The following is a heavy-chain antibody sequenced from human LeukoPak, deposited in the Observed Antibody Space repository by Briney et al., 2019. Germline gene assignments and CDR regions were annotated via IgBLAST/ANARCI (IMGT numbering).Heavy chain of an antibody. CDR1: GFTFSDYF. Sequence: PGGSLRLSCAASGFTFSDYFMTWIRQAPGKGLEWVSYISSSGSTIYYADSVRGRFTISRDNAKNSLYLQMNSLRAEDTAVYYCARGSGSYGLDYYYYYMDVWGKGTTVTVSS. V-gene: IGHV3-11*01. J-gene: IGHJ6*03. CDR3: ARGSGSYGLDYYYYYMDV. CDR2: ISSSGSTI. D-gene: IGHD1-26*01.